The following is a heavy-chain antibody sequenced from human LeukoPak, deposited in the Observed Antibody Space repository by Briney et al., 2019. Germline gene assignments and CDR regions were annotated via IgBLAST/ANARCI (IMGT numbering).Heavy chain of an antibody. CDR1: GGSICSYY. J-gene: IGHJ5*02. D-gene: IGHD3-9*01. V-gene: IGHV4-59*01. Sequence: SETLSLTCTVSGGSICSYYWSWIRQPPGKGLEWIGYIYYSGSTNYNPSLKSRVTISVDTSKNQFSLKLSSVTAADTAVYYCAREYYDILTGYYFRDWFDPWGQGTLVTVSS. CDR2: IYYSGST. CDR3: AREYYDILTGYYFRDWFDP.